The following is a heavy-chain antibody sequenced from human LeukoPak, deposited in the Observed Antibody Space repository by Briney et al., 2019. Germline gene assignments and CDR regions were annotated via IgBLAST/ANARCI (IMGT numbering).Heavy chain of an antibody. D-gene: IGHD6-19*01. V-gene: IGHV3-23*01. CDR3: AKSHRSGWYYSDY. J-gene: IGHJ4*02. Sequence: QTGGSLRLSCAASGLTFTSYAMRWVRQAPGKGREWVAIISGSGGRTYHADFGKGRITLARDNFENTLYLQMNSLRAEDTAVYYCAKSHRSGWYYSDYWGEGTLVTASS. CDR2: ISGSGGRT. CDR1: GLTFTSYA.